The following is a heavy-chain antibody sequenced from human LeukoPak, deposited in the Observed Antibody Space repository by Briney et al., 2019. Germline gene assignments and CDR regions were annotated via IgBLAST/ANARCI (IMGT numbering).Heavy chain of an antibody. Sequence: GGTLRLSCAASGFTFSSYGMNWVRQAPGKGLEWVSTIRNSGSSTSYADSVKGRFTISRDNSKNTLYLQLNSLRADDTALYYCAKQSHDYGGYMDFWGQGTLVTVSS. V-gene: IGHV3-23*01. CDR1: GFTFSSYG. J-gene: IGHJ4*02. D-gene: IGHD4-17*01. CDR3: AKQSHDYGGYMDF. CDR2: IRNSGSST.